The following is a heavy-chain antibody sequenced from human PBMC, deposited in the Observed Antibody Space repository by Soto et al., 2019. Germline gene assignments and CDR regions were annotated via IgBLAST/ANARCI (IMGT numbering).Heavy chain of an antibody. CDR2: INWNSGSI. CDR3: AKDRGSGSYAANYYYYGMDV. D-gene: IGHD3-10*01. J-gene: IGHJ6*02. Sequence: GGSLRLSCAASGFPFYYYAMHWVRQAPGKGLEWVSGINWNSGSIGYADSVKGRFTISRDNAKTSLYLQMNSLRAEDTALYYCAKDRGSGSYAANYYYYGMDVWDQGTLVTVSS. CDR1: GFPFYYYA. V-gene: IGHV3-9*01.